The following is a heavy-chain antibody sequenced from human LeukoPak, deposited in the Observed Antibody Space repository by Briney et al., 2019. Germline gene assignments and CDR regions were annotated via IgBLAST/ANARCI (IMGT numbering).Heavy chain of an antibody. CDR3: AKYGYCTNGVCYSNWFDP. CDR2: ISGSGGST. Sequence: PGGSLRLSCAASGFTFSSYAMSWVRQAPGKGLEWVSAISGSGGSTYYADSVKGRFTISRDNSKNTLYLQMNSLRAEDTAVYYCAKYGYCTNGVCYSNWFDPWGQGTLVTVSS. V-gene: IGHV3-23*01. CDR1: GFTFSSYA. D-gene: IGHD2-8*01. J-gene: IGHJ5*02.